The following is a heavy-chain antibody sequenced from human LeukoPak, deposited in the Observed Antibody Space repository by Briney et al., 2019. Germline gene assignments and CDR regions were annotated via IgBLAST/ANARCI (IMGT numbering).Heavy chain of an antibody. CDR3: ARSSPEDYYYYMDV. Sequence: SETLSLTCAVSGGSISSGGYSWSWIRQPPGKGLEWIGYIYYSGSTYYNPSLKSRVTISVDTSKNQSSLKLSSVTAADTAVYYCARSSPEDYYYYMDVWGKGTTVTVSS. V-gene: IGHV4-30-4*07. CDR1: GGSISSGGYS. CDR2: IYYSGST. J-gene: IGHJ6*03.